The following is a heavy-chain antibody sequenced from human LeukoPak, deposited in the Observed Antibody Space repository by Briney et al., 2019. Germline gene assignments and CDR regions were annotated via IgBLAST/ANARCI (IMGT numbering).Heavy chain of an antibody. J-gene: IGHJ4*02. CDR2: INPSGGST. Sequence: GASVKVSCRASGYTFTSYYMLWVRQAPGQGLEWMGIINPSGGSTSYAQKFQGRVTMTRDTSTGTVYMELSSLRSEDTAVYYCARGLTGYSPFDYWGQGTLVTVSP. V-gene: IGHV1-46*01. CDR1: GYTFTSYY. D-gene: IGHD3-9*01. CDR3: ARGLTGYSPFDY.